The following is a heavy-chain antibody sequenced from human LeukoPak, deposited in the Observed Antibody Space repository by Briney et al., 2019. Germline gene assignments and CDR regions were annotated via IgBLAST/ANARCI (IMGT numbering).Heavy chain of an antibody. V-gene: IGHV3-53*01. CDR1: GFTVSSSY. CDR3: ARGNHGDYLDNAFDI. Sequence: GGSLRLSCVASGFTVSSSYMSWVRQAPGKGLEWVSVIYSGGSTYYADSVKGRFTISRDNSKNTLYLQMSSLRAEDTAVYYCARGNHGDYLDNAFDIWGQGTMVTVSS. CDR2: IYSGGST. D-gene: IGHD4-17*01. J-gene: IGHJ3*02.